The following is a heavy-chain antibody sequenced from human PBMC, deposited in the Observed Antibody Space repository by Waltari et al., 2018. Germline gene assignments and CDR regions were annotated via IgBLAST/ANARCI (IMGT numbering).Heavy chain of an antibody. Sequence: QVQLVESGGGLVKPGGSLRLSCAASVFTFSDYYMSWIRQAPGKGLEWVSYISSSGSTIYYAESGKGRFTISRDNAKNSLYLQRNSLRAEDTAVYYCARDWGIAVAGWYYYYGMDVWGQGTTVTVSS. CDR2: ISSSGSTI. CDR3: ARDWGIAVAGWYYYYGMDV. CDR1: VFTFSDYY. V-gene: IGHV3-11*04. D-gene: IGHD6-19*01. J-gene: IGHJ6*02.